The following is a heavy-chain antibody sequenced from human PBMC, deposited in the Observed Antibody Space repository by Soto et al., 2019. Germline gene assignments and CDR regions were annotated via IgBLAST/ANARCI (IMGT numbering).Heavy chain of an antibody. CDR3: ARGRDDSSRSRAEYFQR. V-gene: IGHV1-18*01. CDR2: ISAYNGNT. CDR1: GYTFTNYG. D-gene: IGHD6-13*01. Sequence: SVKVSCKASGYTFTNYGINWVRQAPGQGLEWMGWISAYNGNTNYAQKLQGRVTMTTDTSTTTAYMELRSLRSDDTDVYYCARGRDDSSRSRAEYFQRWGQGSLVTVSS. J-gene: IGHJ1*01.